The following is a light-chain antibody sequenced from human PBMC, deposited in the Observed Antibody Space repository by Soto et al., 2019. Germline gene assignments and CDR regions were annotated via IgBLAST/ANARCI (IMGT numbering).Light chain of an antibody. Sequence: IQLTQSPFSLSASVGDSVTITCRVIQGISSALAWYQQTPGRAPKLLIYDASTWASGVPSRFSGSRSGTDFTLTVSSLQPEDFATYYCQQFDDYPFTFGPGT. CDR2: DAS. J-gene: IGKJ3*01. CDR3: QQFDDYPFT. V-gene: IGKV1D-13*01. CDR1: QGISSA.